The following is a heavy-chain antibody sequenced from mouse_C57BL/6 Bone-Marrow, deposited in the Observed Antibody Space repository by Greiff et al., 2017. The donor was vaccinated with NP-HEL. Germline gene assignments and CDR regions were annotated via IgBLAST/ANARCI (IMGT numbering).Heavy chain of an antibody. CDR2: INPRSGYT. J-gene: IGHJ3*01. CDR1: GYTFTSYW. Sequence: VQLQQSGAELAKPGASVKLSCKASGYTFTSYWMHWVKQRPGQGLEWIGYINPRSGYTKYNQKFKDKATLTADTSSNTAYMQLSSLTTEDSAVYNCAREEFYDDGEAWFAYWGQGTLVTVS. CDR3: AREEFYDDGEAWFAY. V-gene: IGHV1-7*01. D-gene: IGHD2-4*01.